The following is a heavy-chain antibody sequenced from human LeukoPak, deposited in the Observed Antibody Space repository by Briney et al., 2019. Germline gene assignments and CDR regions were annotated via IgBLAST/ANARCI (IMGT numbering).Heavy chain of an antibody. CDR3: VRDLVGRDDT. J-gene: IGHJ5*02. CDR1: GFTFSTYW. Sequence: GGSLRLSCAASGFTFSTYWFHWVRQAPGEGLVWVSRTNPDGSSTDHADSVRGRFVISGDNARNTLYLQMNSLRAEDTAVYYCVRDLVGRDDTWGQGTLVTVSS. CDR2: TNPDGSST. D-gene: IGHD1-26*01. V-gene: IGHV3-74*01.